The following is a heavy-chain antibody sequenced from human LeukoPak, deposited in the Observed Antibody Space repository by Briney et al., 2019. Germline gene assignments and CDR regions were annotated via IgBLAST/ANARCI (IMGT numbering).Heavy chain of an antibody. V-gene: IGHV4-34*01. D-gene: IGHD1-14*01. CDR1: SESFSGYY. Sequence: SETLSLTCAVYSESFSGYYWSWIRQPPGKGLEWIGEINHSGSTNYNPSLKSRVTISVDTSKNQFSLKLSSVTAADTAVYYCARTAILPALYYYYYMDVWGKGTTVTVSS. J-gene: IGHJ6*03. CDR3: ARTAILPALYYYYYMDV. CDR2: INHSGST.